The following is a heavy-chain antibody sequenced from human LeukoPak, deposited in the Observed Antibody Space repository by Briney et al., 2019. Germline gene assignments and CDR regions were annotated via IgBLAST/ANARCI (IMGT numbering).Heavy chain of an antibody. J-gene: IGHJ4*02. Sequence: SVKLSCKASGRTFSSYAISWVRQAPGQGLEWMGRIIPIFGTANYAQKFQGRVTITTDESTSTAYMELSSLRSEDTAVYYCARDLTHDYLRRGHFDYWGQGTLVTVSS. CDR1: GRTFSSYA. D-gene: IGHD4-11*01. CDR3: ARDLTHDYLRRGHFDY. CDR2: IIPIFGTA. V-gene: IGHV1-69*05.